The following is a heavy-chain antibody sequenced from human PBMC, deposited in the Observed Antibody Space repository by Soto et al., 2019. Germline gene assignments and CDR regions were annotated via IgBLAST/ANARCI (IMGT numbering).Heavy chain of an antibody. Sequence: EVQLLESGGGLVQPGGSLRLSCAASGFTFSSYAMSWVRQAPGKGLEWVSAISGSGDSTYYADSVKGRFTISRDNSKNTPYLQMNSLRAEDTAVYYCAKDFEGIAVYNWFDPWGQGTLVTVSS. CDR3: AKDFEGIAVYNWFDP. D-gene: IGHD6-19*01. J-gene: IGHJ5*02. CDR1: GFTFSSYA. V-gene: IGHV3-23*01. CDR2: ISGSGDST.